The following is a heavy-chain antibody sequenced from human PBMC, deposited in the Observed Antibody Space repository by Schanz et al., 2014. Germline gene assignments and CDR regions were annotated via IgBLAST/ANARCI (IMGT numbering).Heavy chain of an antibody. CDR3: AATTILAD. D-gene: IGHD3-3*01. CDR1: GFTFSSFG. V-gene: IGHV3-30*02. Sequence: QVQLVESGGGVVQPGGSLRLSCAASGFTFSSFGMHWVRQAPGKGLEWVAFIQNDGSNYYHADSVKGRFTISRDNSKNTLYLQINSLRTEDTAVFYCAATTILADWGQGTLVAVSS. CDR2: IQNDGSNY. J-gene: IGHJ4*02.